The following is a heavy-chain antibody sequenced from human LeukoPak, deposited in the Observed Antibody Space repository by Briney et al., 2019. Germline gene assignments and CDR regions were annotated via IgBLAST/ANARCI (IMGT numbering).Heavy chain of an antibody. CDR1: GGSISSDY. D-gene: IGHD4-17*01. CDR3: ARVWGDYGHYFFDY. Sequence: PSETLSLTCTVSGGSISSDYWSWIRRPAGKGLEWIGRIYTSGNTNYNPSLKSRVTISVDKSKNQFSLKLSSVTAADTAVYYCARVWGDYGHYFFDYWGQGTLVTVSS. CDR2: IYTSGNT. V-gene: IGHV4-4*07. J-gene: IGHJ4*02.